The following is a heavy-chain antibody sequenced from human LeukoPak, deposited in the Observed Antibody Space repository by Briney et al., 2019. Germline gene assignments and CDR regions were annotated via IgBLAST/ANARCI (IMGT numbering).Heavy chain of an antibody. CDR3: ARDFYGDDGHHPFDY. D-gene: IGHD2/OR15-2a*01. Sequence: SETLSLTCSVSGGSISNYYWNWLRQPAGKGLEWIGRIYASGSTNCNPSLKSRVTISMDKSKNHFSLNLKSVTAADTAFYYCARDFYGDDGHHPFDYWGQGIQVTVSS. V-gene: IGHV4-4*07. CDR1: GGSISNYY. CDR2: IYASGST. J-gene: IGHJ4*02.